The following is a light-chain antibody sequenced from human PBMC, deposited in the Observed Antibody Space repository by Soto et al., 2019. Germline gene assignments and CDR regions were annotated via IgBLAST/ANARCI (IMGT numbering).Light chain of an antibody. CDR3: QQYGSSSIT. CDR2: GAS. Sequence: EIILTQSRYTLSLAPGERSTLSFMASQTVSSNYLAWCQQRPGQAPRLLIFGASNRATGIPDRFSGSGSGTDFTLTISRLEPEDFAVYYCQQYGSSSITFGQGTRLEIK. CDR1: QTVSSNY. V-gene: IGKV3-20*01. J-gene: IGKJ5*01.